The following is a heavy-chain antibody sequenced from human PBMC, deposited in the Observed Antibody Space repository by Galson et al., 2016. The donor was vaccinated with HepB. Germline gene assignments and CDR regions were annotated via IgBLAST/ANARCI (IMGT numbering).Heavy chain of an antibody. CDR1: GFTFSSYG. CDR3: ARYILGMDV. D-gene: IGHD2-2*02. Sequence: LRLSCAASGFTFSSYGMHWVRQAPGKGLAWVAVIWYDGSNKYYADSVKGRFTISRDNSKNTLYLQMNSLRAEDTAVYYCARYILGMDVWGKGTTVTGSS. J-gene: IGHJ6*04. V-gene: IGHV3-33*01. CDR2: IWYDGSNK.